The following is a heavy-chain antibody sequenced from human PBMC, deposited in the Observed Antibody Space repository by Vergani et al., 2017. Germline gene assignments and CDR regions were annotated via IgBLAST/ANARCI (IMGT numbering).Heavy chain of an antibody. D-gene: IGHD3-16*01. CDR2: FIPVTGTA. CDR1: GGPFNYV. J-gene: IGHJ5*02. Sequence: QVQLVQSGAEVKTPGSSVKVSCKASGGPFNYVISWVRQAPGQGLEWMGRFIPVTGTAVYGQKFQDRLTLTADESTTTAHMELSSLRFDDTAVYYCARVRPGRYVGWFDPWGQGTLVTVSS. V-gene: IGHV1-69*18. CDR3: ARVRPGRYVGWFDP.